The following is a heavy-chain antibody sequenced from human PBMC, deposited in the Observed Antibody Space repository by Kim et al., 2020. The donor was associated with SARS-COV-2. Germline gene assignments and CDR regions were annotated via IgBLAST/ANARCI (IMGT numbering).Heavy chain of an antibody. V-gene: IGHV4-39*01. CDR3: ARHFRGTYIRFVGLFQLDY. Sequence: SETLSLTCIVSGGSISSSGYYWDWIRQPPGKGLEWIGSVYYTGNTYYNPSLKSRVTISVDTSKNQFSLKMSSVTAADTAVYYCARHFRGTYIRFVGLFQLDYWGQGTLVTVSS. CDR1: GGSISSSGYY. J-gene: IGHJ4*02. D-gene: IGHD2-15*01. CDR2: VYYTGNT.